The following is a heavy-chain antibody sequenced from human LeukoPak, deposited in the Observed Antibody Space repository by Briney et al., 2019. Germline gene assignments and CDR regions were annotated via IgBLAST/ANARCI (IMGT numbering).Heavy chain of an antibody. Sequence: GGSLRLSCAASGFTFSSYWMSWVRQAPGKALEWMANIKQDGSEKYYVDSVKGRFTISRDNAKNSLYLQMNSLRAEDTAVYYCARDPWEGAIDYWGQGTLVTVSS. J-gene: IGHJ4*02. D-gene: IGHD1-26*01. CDR2: IKQDGSEK. CDR1: GFTFSSYW. V-gene: IGHV3-7*01. CDR3: ARDPWEGAIDY.